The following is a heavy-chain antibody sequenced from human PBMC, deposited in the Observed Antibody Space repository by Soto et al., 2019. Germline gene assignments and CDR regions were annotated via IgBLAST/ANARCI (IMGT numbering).Heavy chain of an antibody. J-gene: IGHJ4*02. CDR2: INHSGST. D-gene: IGHD2-8*02. CDR3: ARDKITGLFEY. Sequence: TSETLSLTCAVYGGSFSGYYWTWIRQPPGTGLEWIGEINHSGSTNYNPSPKSRVTISVDTSKNQFSLKLTSVTAADTAVYYCARDKITGLFEYWGQGTQVTVSS. CDR1: GGSFSGYY. V-gene: IGHV4-34*01.